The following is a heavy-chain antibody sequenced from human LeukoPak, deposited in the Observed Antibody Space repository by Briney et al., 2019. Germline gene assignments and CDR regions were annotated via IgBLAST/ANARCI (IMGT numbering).Heavy chain of an antibody. CDR2: IRSKAFGGTP. CDR1: GFTFDDYA. V-gene: IGHV3-49*03. Sequence: PGGSLRLSCSASGFTFDDYAVSWFRQAPGKGLEWVGFIRSKAFGGTPEYAASVRGRFTISRDDSKSIAHLQMNSLKTEDTAVYYCTRNTVTVHFDYWSQGTLVTVSS. J-gene: IGHJ4*02. D-gene: IGHD4-17*01. CDR3: TRNTVTVHFDY.